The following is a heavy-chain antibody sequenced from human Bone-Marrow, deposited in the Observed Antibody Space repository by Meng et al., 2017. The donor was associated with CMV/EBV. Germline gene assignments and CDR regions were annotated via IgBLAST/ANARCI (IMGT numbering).Heavy chain of an antibody. CDR3: ARDRDCSSTSCYSSVLAILYYYYYYGMDV. J-gene: IGHJ6*02. Sequence: ASVKVSCKASGYTFTSYAMHWVRQAPGQRLEWMGWSNAGNGNTKYSQEFQGRVTMTTDTSTSTAYMELRSLRSDDTAVYYCARDRDCSSTSCYSSVLAILYYYYYYGMDVWGQGTTVTVSS. CDR1: GYTFTSYA. D-gene: IGHD2-2*01. CDR2: SNAGNGNT. V-gene: IGHV1-3*02.